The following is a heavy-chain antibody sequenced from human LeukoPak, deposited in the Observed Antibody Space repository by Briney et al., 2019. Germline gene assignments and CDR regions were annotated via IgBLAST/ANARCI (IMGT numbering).Heavy chain of an antibody. CDR2: ISPNTGAT. V-gene: IGHV1-2*02. CDR1: GYTLTGYY. J-gene: IGHJ4*02. Sequence: ASVKVSCKPSGYTLTGYYIHWVRQAPGQRLEWLGWISPNTGATMFAHKFQDRVSMTRDTSIDTAYLELTSLTADDTALYYCARDRVGSGWPRPFYFEFWGQGTLVTVSS. D-gene: IGHD6-19*01. CDR3: ARDRVGSGWPRPFYFEF.